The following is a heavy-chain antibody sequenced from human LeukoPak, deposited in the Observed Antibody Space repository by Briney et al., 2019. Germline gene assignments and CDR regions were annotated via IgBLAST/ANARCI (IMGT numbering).Heavy chain of an antibody. CDR3: ARSARQLWLLTYNWFDP. Sequence: SETLSLTCTVSGGSIISTTDYWGWIRQPPGKGLEWIASIYYSGSTSYNPSLKSRVTMSVDTSKNQFSLRLTSVTAADTAVYFCARSARQLWLLTYNWFDPWGQGTLVTVSS. CDR1: GGSIISTTDY. D-gene: IGHD5-18*01. V-gene: IGHV4-39*01. J-gene: IGHJ5*02. CDR2: IYYSGST.